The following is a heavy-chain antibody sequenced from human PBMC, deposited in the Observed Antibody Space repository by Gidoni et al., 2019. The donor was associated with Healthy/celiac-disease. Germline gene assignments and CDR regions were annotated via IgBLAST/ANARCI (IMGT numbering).Heavy chain of an antibody. CDR3: AKDEVQQWLVFDY. J-gene: IGHJ4*02. D-gene: IGHD6-19*01. V-gene: IGHV3-23*01. CDR2: ISGSGGST. Sequence: EVQLLESGGGLVQPGGSLRLSCAASGFTFSSYAMSWVRQAPGKGLEWVSAISGSGGSTYYADSVKGRFTISRDNSRNTLYLQMKSLRAEDTAVYYCAKDEVQQWLVFDYWGQGTLVTVSS. CDR1: GFTFSSYA.